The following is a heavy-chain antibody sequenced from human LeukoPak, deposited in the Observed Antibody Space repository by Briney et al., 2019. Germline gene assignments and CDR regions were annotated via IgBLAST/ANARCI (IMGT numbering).Heavy chain of an antibody. CDR2: IYYSGST. D-gene: IGHD3-9*01. Sequence: SETLSLTCTVSGGSISSCYWSWIRQPPGKGLEWIGYIYYSGSTNYNPSLKSRVTISVDTSKNQFSLKLSSVTAADTAVYYCARGVTVLRYFDWFWNAFDIWGQGTMVTVSS. V-gene: IGHV4-59*01. CDR1: GGSISSCY. CDR3: ARGVTVLRYFDWFWNAFDI. J-gene: IGHJ3*02.